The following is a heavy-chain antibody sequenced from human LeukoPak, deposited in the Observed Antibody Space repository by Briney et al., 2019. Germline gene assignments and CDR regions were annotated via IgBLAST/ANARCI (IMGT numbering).Heavy chain of an antibody. Sequence: SGPTLVEPTQTLTLTCTLSGFSLSTSGVGVGWIRQPPGKALEWLALIYWDDDKRYSPSLKSRLTITKDTSKNQVVLTMTNMDPVDTATYYCAHGSRVLWFEELLFDPWGQGTLVTVSS. D-gene: IGHD3-10*01. V-gene: IGHV2-5*02. CDR2: IYWDDDK. CDR1: GFSLSTSGVG. CDR3: AHGSRVLWFEELLFDP. J-gene: IGHJ5*02.